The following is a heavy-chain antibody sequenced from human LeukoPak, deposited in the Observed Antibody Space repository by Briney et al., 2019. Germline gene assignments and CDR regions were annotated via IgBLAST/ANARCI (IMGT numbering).Heavy chain of an antibody. V-gene: IGHV4-39*01. CDR3: ARQTFAWSAILNRYSDY. Sequence: SETLSLTCTVSGGSVSSSGYFWGWIRQPPGKGLEWIGSIYYSGSTYYNASLKSRITISVDTSKNQLSLKLGSVTAADTGVYYCARQTFAWSAILNRYSDYCSQAALVTVSS. CDR1: GGSVSSSGYF. J-gene: IGHJ4*02. D-gene: IGHD3-9*01. CDR2: IYYSGST.